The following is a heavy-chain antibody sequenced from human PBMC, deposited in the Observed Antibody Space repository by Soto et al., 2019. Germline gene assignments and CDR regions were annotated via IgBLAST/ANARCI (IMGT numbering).Heavy chain of an antibody. CDR1: DGSISSYY. Sequence: PSETLSLTCTISDGSISSYYWSWIRQPPGKGLEWIGYIYYSGSTNYNPSLKSRVTISVDTSKNQFSLKLSSVTAADTAVYYCAREGDGSGSYSPFDYWGQGTLVTVSS. D-gene: IGHD3-10*01. J-gene: IGHJ4*02. CDR3: AREGDGSGSYSPFDY. V-gene: IGHV4-59*01. CDR2: IYYSGST.